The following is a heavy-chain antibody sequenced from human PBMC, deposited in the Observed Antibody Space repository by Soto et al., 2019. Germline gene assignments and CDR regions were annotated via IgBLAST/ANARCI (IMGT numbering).Heavy chain of an antibody. J-gene: IGHJ4*02. D-gene: IGHD2-15*01. V-gene: IGHV3-30*03. CDR3: ARAFTVLTLAYFDY. CDR1: GFTFSSYG. Sequence: QVHLVESGGGVVQPGRSLRLSCAASGFTFSSYGMHWVRQAPGKGLEWVAVISYDGSKNFYADSVKGRFTISRDNSKNTLFLQMNSLRAEDTAVYYCARAFTVLTLAYFDYWGQGALVTVSS. CDR2: ISYDGSKN.